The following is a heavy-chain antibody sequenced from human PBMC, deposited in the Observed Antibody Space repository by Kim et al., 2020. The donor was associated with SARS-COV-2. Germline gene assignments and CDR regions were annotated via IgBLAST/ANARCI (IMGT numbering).Heavy chain of an antibody. J-gene: IGHJ4*02. V-gene: IGHV4-39*01. D-gene: IGHD3-10*01. CDR2: IYYSGST. Sequence: SETLSLTCTVSGGSISSSSYYWGWIRQPPGKGLEWIGSIYYSGSTYYNPSLKSRVTISVDTSKNQFSLKLSSVTAAETAVYYCARHLVFGKGYYFDYWGQGTLVTVSS. CDR3: ARHLVFGKGYYFDY. CDR1: GGSISSSSYY.